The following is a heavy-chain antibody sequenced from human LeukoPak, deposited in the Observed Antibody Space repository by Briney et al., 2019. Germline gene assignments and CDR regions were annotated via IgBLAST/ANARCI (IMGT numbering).Heavy chain of an antibody. Sequence: GGSLRLSCAASGFTFSSYGMHWVRQAPGKGLEWVAVISYDGSNKYYADSAKGRFTISRDNSKNTLYLQMNSLRAEDTAVYYCAKDAYYDSGRYFDYWGQGTLVTVSS. CDR2: ISYDGSNK. CDR1: GFTFSSYG. CDR3: AKDAYYDSGRYFDY. V-gene: IGHV3-30*18. J-gene: IGHJ4*02. D-gene: IGHD3-10*01.